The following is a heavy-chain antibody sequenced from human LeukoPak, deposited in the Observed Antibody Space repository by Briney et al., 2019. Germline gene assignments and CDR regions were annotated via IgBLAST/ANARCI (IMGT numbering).Heavy chain of an antibody. Sequence: GESLKISCKGSGYSFTSYWIGRVRQMPGKGLEWMGIIYPGDSDTRYSPSFQGQVTISADKSISTAYLQWSSLKASDTAMYYCARQNPYYGSGSYSYNWFDPWGQGTLVTVSS. CDR2: IYPGDSDT. J-gene: IGHJ5*02. V-gene: IGHV5-51*01. D-gene: IGHD3-10*01. CDR1: GYSFTSYW. CDR3: ARQNPYYGSGSYSYNWFDP.